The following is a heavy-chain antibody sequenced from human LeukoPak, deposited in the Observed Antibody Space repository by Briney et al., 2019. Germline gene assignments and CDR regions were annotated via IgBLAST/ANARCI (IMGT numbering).Heavy chain of an antibody. D-gene: IGHD6-13*01. Sequence: ESSETLSLTCTVSGGSISSYYRGWIRQPPGKGLEWIGYIYYSGSTNYNPSLKSRVTISVDTSKNQFSLKLSSVTAADTAVYYCARALGSSWYYFDYWGQGTLVTVSS. CDR3: ARALGSSWYYFDY. V-gene: IGHV4-59*01. J-gene: IGHJ4*02. CDR2: IYYSGST. CDR1: GGSISSYY.